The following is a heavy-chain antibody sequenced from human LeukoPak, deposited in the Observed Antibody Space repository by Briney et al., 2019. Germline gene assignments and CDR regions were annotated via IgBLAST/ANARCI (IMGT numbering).Heavy chain of an antibody. CDR1: GFTFSSYG. CDR3: ASPPVTTDYYGMDV. J-gene: IGHJ6*04. D-gene: IGHD4-17*01. CDR2: IWYDGSNK. V-gene: IGHV3-33*01. Sequence: GGSLRLSCAASGFTFSSYGMHWVRQAPGKGLEWVAVIWYDGSNKYYADSVKGRFTISRDNSKNTLYLRMNSLRAEDTAVYYCASPPVTTDYYGMDVWGKGTTVTVSS.